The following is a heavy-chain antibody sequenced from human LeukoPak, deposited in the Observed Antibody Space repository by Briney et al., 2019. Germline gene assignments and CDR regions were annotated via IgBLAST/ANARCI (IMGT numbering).Heavy chain of an antibody. V-gene: IGHV4-34*01. Sequence: SETLSLTCAVYGGSFSDYYWSWIRQPPGKGLEWIGEINHSGSTNYNPSLKSRVTISVDTSKNQFSLKLSSVTAADTAVYYCASFRRSGFPWSQGTLVTVSS. J-gene: IGHJ5*02. CDR2: INHSGST. CDR3: ASFRRSGFP. D-gene: IGHD6-19*01. CDR1: GGSFSDYY.